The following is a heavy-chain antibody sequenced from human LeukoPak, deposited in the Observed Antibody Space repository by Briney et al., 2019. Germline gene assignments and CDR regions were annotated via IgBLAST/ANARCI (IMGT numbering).Heavy chain of an antibody. CDR3: ARATYYYYGMDV. CDR1: GGSTSSGSYY. V-gene: IGHV4-61*02. Sequence: SQTLSLTCIVSGGSTSSGSYYWSWIRQPAGKGLEWIGRIYTSGSTSYNPSLKSRVTISVDTSKNQFSLKLSSVTVADTAVYYCARATYYYYGMDVWGQGTTVTVSS. J-gene: IGHJ6*02. CDR2: IYTSGST.